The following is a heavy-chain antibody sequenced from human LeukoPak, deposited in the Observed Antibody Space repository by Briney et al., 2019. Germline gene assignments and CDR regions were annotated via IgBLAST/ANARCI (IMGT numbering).Heavy chain of an antibody. J-gene: IGHJ4*02. D-gene: IGHD3-16*02. CDR1: GFTFSNAW. CDR3: TTGASMITFGGVIALIDY. Sequence: GGSLRLSCAASGFTFSNAWMSWVRQAPGKGLEWVGRIKSKTDGGTTDYAAPVKGRFTISRDDSKNTLYLQMNSLKTEDTAVYYCTTGASMITFGGVIALIDYWGQGTLVTVSS. CDR2: IKSKTDGGTT. V-gene: IGHV3-15*01.